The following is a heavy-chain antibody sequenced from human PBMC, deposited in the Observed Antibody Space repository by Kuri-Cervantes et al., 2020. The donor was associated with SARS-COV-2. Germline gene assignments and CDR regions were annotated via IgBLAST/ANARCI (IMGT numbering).Heavy chain of an antibody. CDR2: INAGNGNT. D-gene: IGHD3-3*01. CDR3: ARGGDFWYFYYGMDV. J-gene: IGHJ6*02. CDR1: GYTFTSYA. V-gene: IGHV1-3*01. Sequence: ASVKVSCKASGYTFTSYAMHWVRQAPGQRLEWMGWINAGNGNTKYSQKFQGRVTITRDTSASTAYMELSSLRSEDTAVYYCARGGDFWYFYYGMDVWGQGTTVTVPS.